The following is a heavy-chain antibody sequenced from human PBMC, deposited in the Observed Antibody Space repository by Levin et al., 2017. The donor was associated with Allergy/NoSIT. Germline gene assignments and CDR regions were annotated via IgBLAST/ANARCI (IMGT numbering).Heavy chain of an antibody. Sequence: LSLTCAASGFTFSSYAMSWVRQAPGKGLEWVSAISGSGGSTYYADSVKGRFTISRDNSKNTLYLQMNSLRAEDTAVYYCAKGYSSWWRTFDYWGQGTLVTVSS. CDR2: ISGSGGST. CDR3: AKGYSSWWRTFDY. D-gene: IGHD6-13*01. V-gene: IGHV3-23*01. CDR1: GFTFSSYA. J-gene: IGHJ4*02.